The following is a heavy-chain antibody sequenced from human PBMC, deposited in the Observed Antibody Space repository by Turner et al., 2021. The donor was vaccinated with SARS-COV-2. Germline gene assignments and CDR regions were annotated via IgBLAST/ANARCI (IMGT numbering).Heavy chain of an antibody. D-gene: IGHD6-19*01. CDR1: GFTFSSYS. CDR3: ARVTDSAYSSGWYKYYYYMDV. J-gene: IGHJ6*03. CDR2: ISSSSSYI. V-gene: IGHV3-21*01. Sequence: EVQLVESGGGLVKHGGSLRLSCAASGFTFSSYSMNWVRQAPGKGLEWVSSISSSSSYIYYADSVKGRFTISRDNAKNSLYLQMNSLRAEDTAVYYCARVTDSAYSSGWYKYYYYMDVWGKGTTVTVSS.